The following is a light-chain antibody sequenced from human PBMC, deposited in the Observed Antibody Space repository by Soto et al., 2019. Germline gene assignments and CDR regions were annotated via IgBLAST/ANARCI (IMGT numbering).Light chain of an antibody. CDR3: QQGDSFPIT. Sequence: DIQMTQSPSSVSASVGDRVTITCRASQSISSWLAWYQQKPGTVPKLLIYAASSLRVGVPSRFSGSGTGTEFTLTITSLQPEDFGTYYCQQGDSFPITFGQGTRLEIK. CDR2: AAS. V-gene: IGKV1-12*01. CDR1: QSISSW. J-gene: IGKJ5*01.